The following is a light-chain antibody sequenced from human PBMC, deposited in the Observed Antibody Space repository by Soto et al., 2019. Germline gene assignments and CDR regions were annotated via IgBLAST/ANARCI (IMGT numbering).Light chain of an antibody. Sequence: VMSRWRATLSMSTGESGTRSCRASQSVSRKLVWYQQKPGQAPRLLIYGASTRATGIPERYSGSGSGKEFTLTISSLQSEDLAVYYCQQYTGWPKAFGQGTKVDIK. V-gene: IGKV3D-15*01. CDR2: GAS. CDR1: QSVSRK. CDR3: QQYTGWPKA. J-gene: IGKJ1*01.